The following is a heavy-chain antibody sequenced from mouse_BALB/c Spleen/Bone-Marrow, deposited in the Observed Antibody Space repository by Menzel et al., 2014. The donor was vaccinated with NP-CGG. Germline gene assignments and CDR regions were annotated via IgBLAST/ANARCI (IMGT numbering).Heavy chain of an antibody. J-gene: IGHJ4*01. CDR2: IDPYSGGT. CDR1: GYAFTSYN. CDR3: ARRVYYDYYAMDY. V-gene: IGHV1S135*01. D-gene: IGHD1-1*01. Sequence: EVQLQESGPGLVKPGASVKVSCKASGYAFTSYNMYWVKQSHGKSLEWIGYIDPYSGGTSYNQKFKGKATLTVDKSSSTAYMHLNSLTSEDSAVYYCARRVYYDYYAMDYWGQGTSVTVSS.